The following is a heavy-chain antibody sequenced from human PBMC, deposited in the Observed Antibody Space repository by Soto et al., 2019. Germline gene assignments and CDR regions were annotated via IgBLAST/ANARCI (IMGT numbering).Heavy chain of an antibody. V-gene: IGHV3-23*01. CDR2: ISGSGGST. J-gene: IGHJ6*02. Sequence: GGSLRLSCAASGFTFSSYAMSWVRQAPGKGLEWVSAISGSGGSTYYADSVKGRFTISRDNSKNTLYLQMNSLRAEDTAVYYCAKDLHRSLDIVVVPAASYGMDVWGQGTTVTVSS. D-gene: IGHD2-2*01. CDR1: GFTFSSYA. CDR3: AKDLHRSLDIVVVPAASYGMDV.